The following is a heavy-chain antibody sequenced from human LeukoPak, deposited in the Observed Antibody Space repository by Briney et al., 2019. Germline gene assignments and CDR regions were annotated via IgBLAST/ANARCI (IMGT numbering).Heavy chain of an antibody. V-gene: IGHV4-30-4*08. CDR2: IYYSGST. CDR1: GGSISSGEYY. D-gene: IGHD7-27*01. J-gene: IGHJ4*02. Sequence: SETLSLTCTVSGGSISSGEYYWRWVRQPPGKGLEWLGYIYYSGSTYYTPSIKSRVTLSVHTSNHQSSLKLSSVTAADTAVYYCDRGLTGKFNYWGQGTLVTVSS. CDR3: DRGLTGKFNY.